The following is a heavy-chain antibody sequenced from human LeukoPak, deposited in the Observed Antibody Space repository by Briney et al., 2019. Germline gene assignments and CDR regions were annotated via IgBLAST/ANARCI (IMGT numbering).Heavy chain of an antibody. CDR2: IYYGGST. CDR1: GGSISSYY. J-gene: IGHJ1*01. V-gene: IGHV4-59*01. CDR3: ARLFQH. Sequence: SETLSLTCTVSGGSISSYYWSWIRQPPGKGLEWIGYIYYGGSTNYNPSLKSRVTISVDTSKNQFSLKLSSVTAADTAVYYCARLFQHWGQGNLVTVSS.